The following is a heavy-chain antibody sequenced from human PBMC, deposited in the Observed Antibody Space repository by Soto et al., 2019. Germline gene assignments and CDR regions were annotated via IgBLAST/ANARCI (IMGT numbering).Heavy chain of an antibody. CDR3: LYVECNGSHPDLFYC. Sequence: SGPTLVNPTQTLTLTCTFSGFSLSTSGVGVGWIRQPPGKALEWLALIYWNDDKRYSPSLKSRLTITKDTSKNQVVLTMTNMDPVDTATYYFLYVECNGSHPDLFYCRGQGTMDPVSS. CDR2: IYWNDDK. J-gene: IGHJ3*01. V-gene: IGHV2-5*01. D-gene: IGHD6-25*01. CDR1: GFSLSTSGVG.